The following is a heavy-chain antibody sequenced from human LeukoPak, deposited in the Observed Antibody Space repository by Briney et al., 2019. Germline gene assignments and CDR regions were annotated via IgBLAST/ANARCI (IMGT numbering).Heavy chain of an antibody. J-gene: IGHJ4*02. CDR1: GGSISSSSYY. V-gene: IGHV4-39*01. CDR2: IYNTGST. Sequence: PSETLSLTCTVSGGSISSSSYYWGWVRQPPGKGLEWIGSIYNTGSTYYKPSLKSRVTISVDTSKNQFSLTVSSVTAADTAVYYCARQGRRMGYDFWSGYRHFDYWGQGTLVTVSS. CDR3: ARQGRRMGYDFWSGYRHFDY. D-gene: IGHD3-3*01.